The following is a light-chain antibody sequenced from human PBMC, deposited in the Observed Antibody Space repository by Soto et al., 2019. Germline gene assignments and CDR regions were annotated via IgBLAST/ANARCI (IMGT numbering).Light chain of an antibody. CDR1: SSDIGAYNY. CDR2: DVS. V-gene: IGLV2-14*03. CDR3: SLYTSATTYV. Sequence: QSVLTQPASVSGSPGQSITISCTGTSSDIGAYNYDSWYQQHHPGEAPKLIIYDVSHRPPGVSNRFSGSKSGNTASLTISGLQTEDEADYYCSLYTSATTYVFGTGTKVTVL. J-gene: IGLJ1*01.